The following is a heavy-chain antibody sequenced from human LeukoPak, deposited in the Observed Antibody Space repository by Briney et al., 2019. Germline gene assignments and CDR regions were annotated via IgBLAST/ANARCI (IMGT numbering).Heavy chain of an antibody. J-gene: IGHJ6*02. Sequence: QAGGSLRLSCAASGFTFSSYAMSWVRQAPGKGLEWVSAISGSGGSTYYADSVEGRFTISRDNSKNTLYLQMNSMRAEDTAVYYCASSGYERLYGMDVWGQGTTVTVSS. V-gene: IGHV3-23*01. CDR3: ASSGYERLYGMDV. CDR2: ISGSGGST. D-gene: IGHD3-22*01. CDR1: GFTFSSYA.